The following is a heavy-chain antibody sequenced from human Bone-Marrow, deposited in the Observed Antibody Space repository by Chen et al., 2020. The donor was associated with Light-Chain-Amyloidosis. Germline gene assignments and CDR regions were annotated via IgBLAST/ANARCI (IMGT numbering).Heavy chain of an antibody. V-gene: IGHV3-48*03. CDR3: ARLAIGCYDY. CDR2: ISSSGSTI. CDR1: GFTFSSYE. D-gene: IGHD3-22*01. Sequence: SGGGLVQPGGSLRLSCAASGFTFSSYEMNWVRQAPGKGLEWVSYISSSGSTIYYADSVKGRXXXXXXXXXXXXXXXXXXXXXXXTAVYYCARLAIGCYDYWGQGTLVTVSS. J-gene: IGHJ4*02.